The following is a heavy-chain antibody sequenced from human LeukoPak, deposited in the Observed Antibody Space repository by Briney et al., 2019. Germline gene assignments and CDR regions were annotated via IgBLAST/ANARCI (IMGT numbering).Heavy chain of an antibody. D-gene: IGHD2-15*01. CDR1: GGSFSGYY. CDR2: INHSGST. Sequence: PSETLSLTCAVYGGSFSGYYWSWIRQPPGKGLEWIGEINHSGSTNYNPSLKSRVTISVDTSKNQFSLKLSSVTAADTAVYYCARGTGDCSGGSCYSDYWGQGTLVTVSS. V-gene: IGHV4-34*01. J-gene: IGHJ4*02. CDR3: ARGTGDCSGGSCYSDY.